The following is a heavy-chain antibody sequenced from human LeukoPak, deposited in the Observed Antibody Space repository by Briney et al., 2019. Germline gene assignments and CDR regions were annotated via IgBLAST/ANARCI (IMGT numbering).Heavy chain of an antibody. D-gene: IGHD4-23*01. CDR1: GFTFSSYA. CDR2: ISSSSSYI. V-gene: IGHV3-48*02. Sequence: PGGSLRLSCVVSGFTFSSYAMNWVRQAPGKGLEWVSHISSSSSYIYYADSVKGRFTISRDNGKNSLYLQMNSLRDEDTAVYYCARVGYSGSSGGDYWGQGTLVTVSS. J-gene: IGHJ4*02. CDR3: ARVGYSGSSGGDY.